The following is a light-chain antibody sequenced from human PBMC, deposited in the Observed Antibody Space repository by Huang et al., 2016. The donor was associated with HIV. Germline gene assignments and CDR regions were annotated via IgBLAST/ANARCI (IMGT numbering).Light chain of an antibody. J-gene: IGKJ1*01. CDR1: QRIGTN. CDR2: GGS. V-gene: IGKV3-15*01. Sequence: EIVMTQSPATLSLSPGERATLSCRASQRIGTNLAWYQQNPGQAPRLLIYGGSTRASVIPDRFSGSGSGTEFTLTIYSLQAEDFAVYYCQQYQVWPPATFGQGTRVEIK. CDR3: QQYQVWPPAT.